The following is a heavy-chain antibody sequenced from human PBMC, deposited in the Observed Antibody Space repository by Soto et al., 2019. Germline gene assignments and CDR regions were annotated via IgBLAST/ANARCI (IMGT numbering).Heavy chain of an antibody. D-gene: IGHD2-21*02. J-gene: IGHJ5*02. CDR3: ARDRLVFRVVTPTNWFDP. Sequence: XSVKVSCKASGYTFTSYAMHWVREAPVQRLEWMGWINAGNGNTKYSQKFQGRVTITRDTSASTAYMELSSLRSEDTAVYYCARDRLVFRVVTPTNWFDPWGQGTLVTVSS. V-gene: IGHV1-3*01. CDR1: GYTFTSYA. CDR2: INAGNGNT.